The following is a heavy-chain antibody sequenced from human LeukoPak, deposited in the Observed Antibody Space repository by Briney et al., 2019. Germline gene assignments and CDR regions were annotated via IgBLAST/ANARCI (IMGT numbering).Heavy chain of an antibody. J-gene: IGHJ4*02. Sequence: PGGSLRLSCAASGFTFSSYWMHWVRQAPGEGLVWVSRTNEHGSTTNYADSVKDRFTISRDNAKNTLYLQMNSLRAEDTAVYYCATYRGYPIDYWGQGTLVTVSS. V-gene: IGHV3-74*01. CDR1: GFTFSSYW. CDR2: TNEHGSTT. CDR3: ATYRGYPIDY. D-gene: IGHD2-15*01.